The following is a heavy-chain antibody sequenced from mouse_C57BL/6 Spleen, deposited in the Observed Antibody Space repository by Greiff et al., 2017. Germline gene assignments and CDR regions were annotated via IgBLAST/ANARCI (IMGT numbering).Heavy chain of an antibody. CDR2: ISDGGSYT. J-gene: IGHJ3*01. D-gene: IGHD1-1*01. Sequence: EVKLMESGGGLVKPGGSLKLSCAASGFTFSSYAMSWVRQTPEKRLEWVATISDGGSYTYYPDNVKGRFTISRDNAKNNLYLQMSHLKSEDTAMYYCARVGYYGSSLGAWFAYWGQGTLVTVSA. CDR1: GFTFSSYA. V-gene: IGHV5-4*03. CDR3: ARVGYYGSSLGAWFAY.